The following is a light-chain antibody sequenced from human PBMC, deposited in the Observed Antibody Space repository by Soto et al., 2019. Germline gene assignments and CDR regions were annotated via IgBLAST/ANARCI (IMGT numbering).Light chain of an antibody. CDR3: QQSVSSPRT. Sequence: EIVLTQSPGTLSLSPGERATLSCRASQSVSSNYLAWYQQKPGQAPRLLVHGASSRATGIPDRFSGSGSGTDFTLTISRLEPEDFAVYYCQQSVSSPRTFGQGTKVEIK. CDR2: GAS. V-gene: IGKV3-20*01. CDR1: QSVSSNY. J-gene: IGKJ1*01.